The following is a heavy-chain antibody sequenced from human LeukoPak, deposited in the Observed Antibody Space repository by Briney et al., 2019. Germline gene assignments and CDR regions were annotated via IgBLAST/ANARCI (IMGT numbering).Heavy chain of an antibody. D-gene: IGHD6-13*01. V-gene: IGHV3-48*02. CDR3: ARVFTSAPGDDY. J-gene: IGHJ4*02. CDR1: GFIFSDYN. Sequence: GGSLRLSCAASGFIFSDYNMNWVRQAPGKGLEWVSYISSRSSTIYYAESVKGRFTISRDNAKNSLYLQMNSLGDEDTAVYYCARVFTSAPGDDYWGLGTLVTVSS. CDR2: ISSRSSTI.